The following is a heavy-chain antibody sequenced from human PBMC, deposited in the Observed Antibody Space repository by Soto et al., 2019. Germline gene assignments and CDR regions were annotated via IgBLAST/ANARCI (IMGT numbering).Heavy chain of an antibody. Sequence: PTQTLSLTCTVSGGSISSGEYYWSWIRQPPGKVLEGIGYIYYSGTTYYNPSLKSRLTISVDTSKNHFSLRLTSVTAADTAVYYCARDFCVEPELDYYVMDFWGRGTTVTVSS. CDR3: ARDFCVEPELDYYVMDF. CDR1: GGSISSGEYY. J-gene: IGHJ6*02. V-gene: IGHV4-30-4*01. D-gene: IGHD1-1*01. CDR2: IYYSGTT.